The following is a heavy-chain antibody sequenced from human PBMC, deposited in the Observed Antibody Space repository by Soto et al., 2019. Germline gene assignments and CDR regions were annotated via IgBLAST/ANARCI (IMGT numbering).Heavy chain of an antibody. J-gene: IGHJ4*02. CDR2: ISASVATK. V-gene: IGHV3-23*01. CDR1: GFSFSDIT. D-gene: IGHD6-13*01. CDR3: TVLRFSSSWSSFDY. Sequence: EVELLESGGVLVQPGGSLRVSCAASGFSFSDITMSWVRQPPEKGLQWVADISASVATKNYADSVRGRFTISRDNSKNILYLQMTSLRAEDTAVYYCTVLRFSSSWSSFDYWGQGTLVTVSS.